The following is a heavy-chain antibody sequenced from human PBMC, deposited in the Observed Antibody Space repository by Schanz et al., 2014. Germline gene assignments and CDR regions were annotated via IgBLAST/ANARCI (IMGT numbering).Heavy chain of an antibody. CDR3: ARGHHPHGITVAARGFDP. CDR2: IYHSGST. D-gene: IGHD6-19*01. V-gene: IGHV4-4*02. Sequence: QVQLQESGPGLVKPSGTLSLTCAVSGGSISSSDWWSWVRQPPGKGLEWIGEIYHSGSTNYNPSLKSRATRSVDKPKKQFSLKVTSMTAADTAVYYCARGHHPHGITVAARGFDPWGQGTLVTVSS. J-gene: IGHJ5*02. CDR1: GGSISSSDW.